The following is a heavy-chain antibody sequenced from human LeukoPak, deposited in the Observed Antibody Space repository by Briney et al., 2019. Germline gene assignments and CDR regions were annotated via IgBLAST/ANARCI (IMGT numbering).Heavy chain of an antibody. J-gene: IGHJ4*02. CDR3: ARDLSGPADY. CDR2: IIPILGIA. CDR1: GGTFSSYA. V-gene: IGHV1-69*04. Sequence: SVKVSCKASGGTFSSYAISWERQAPGQGLEWMGRIIPILGIANYAQKFQGRVTITADKSTSTAYMELSSLRSEDTAVYYCARDLSGPADYWGQGTLVTVSS.